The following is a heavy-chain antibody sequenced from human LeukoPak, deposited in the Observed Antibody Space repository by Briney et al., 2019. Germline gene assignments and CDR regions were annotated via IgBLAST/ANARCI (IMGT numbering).Heavy chain of an antibody. CDR1: GYSISSGYY. V-gene: IGHV4-38-2*02. CDR3: ARDGLWLYAFDI. CDR2: IFHSGST. Sequence: PSETLSLTCTVSGYSISSGYYWGWIRQPPGRGLEWIGSIFHSGSTYYNPSLKSRVTISVDTSKNHFSLKLSSVTAADTAVYYCARDGLWLYAFDIWGQGTMVTVSS. J-gene: IGHJ3*02. D-gene: IGHD5-18*01.